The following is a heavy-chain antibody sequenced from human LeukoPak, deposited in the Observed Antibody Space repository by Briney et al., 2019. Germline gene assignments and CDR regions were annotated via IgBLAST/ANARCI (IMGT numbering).Heavy chain of an antibody. J-gene: IGHJ6*03. D-gene: IGHD1-1*01. CDR3: ASPLGSRTYYYYYMDV. V-gene: IGHV1-69*13. CDR2: IIPIFGTA. Sequence: GASVKVSCKASGGTFSSYAISWVRQAPGRGLEWMGGIIPIFGTANYAQKFQGRVTITADESTSTAYMELSSLRSEDTAVYYCASPLGSRTYYYYYMDVWGKGTTVTVSS. CDR1: GGTFSSYA.